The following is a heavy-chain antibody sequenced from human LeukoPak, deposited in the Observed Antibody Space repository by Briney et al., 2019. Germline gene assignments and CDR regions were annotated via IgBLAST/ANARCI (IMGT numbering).Heavy chain of an antibody. V-gene: IGHV3-23*01. J-gene: IGHJ4*02. CDR1: GFTFSSYA. CDR3: AKDSYYYDSSGYMDY. D-gene: IGHD3-22*01. Sequence: GGSLRLSCAASGFTFSSYAMSWVRQAPGKGLEWVSAISGSGGSTYYADSVKGRFPISRDNSKNTLYLQMNSLRAEDTAVYYCAKDSYYYDSSGYMDYWGQGTLVTVSS. CDR2: ISGSGGST.